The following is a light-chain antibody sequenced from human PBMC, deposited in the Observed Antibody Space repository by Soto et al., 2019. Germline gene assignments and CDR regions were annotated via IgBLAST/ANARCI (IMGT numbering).Light chain of an antibody. CDR1: SSDVGDYNS. Sequence: QSALTQPRSVSGSPGQSVTVSCIGTSSDVGDYNSVSWYQQHPGKAPKLMIYDVSKRPSGVPDRFSGSKSGNTASLTISGLQAEDEADYYCCSYVGGYSYVFGFGTQLTVL. J-gene: IGLJ1*01. V-gene: IGLV2-11*01. CDR3: CSYVGGYSYV. CDR2: DVS.